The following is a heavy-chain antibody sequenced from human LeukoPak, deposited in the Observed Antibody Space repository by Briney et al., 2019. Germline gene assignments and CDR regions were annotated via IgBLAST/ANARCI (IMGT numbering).Heavy chain of an antibody. V-gene: IGHV3-53*01. CDR2: IYSGGST. CDR3: ASDQGPRELPGAFDI. CDR1: GFTFNNYW. J-gene: IGHJ3*02. Sequence: GGSLRLSCAASGFTFNNYWMHWVRQAPGKGLEWVLVIYSGGSTYYADSVKGRFTISRDNSKNTLYLQMNSLRAEDTAVYYCASDQGPRELPGAFDIWGQGTMVTVSS. D-gene: IGHD1-26*01.